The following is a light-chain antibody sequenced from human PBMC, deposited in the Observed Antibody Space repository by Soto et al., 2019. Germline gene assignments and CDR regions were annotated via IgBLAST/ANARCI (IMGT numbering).Light chain of an antibody. J-gene: IGLJ1*01. CDR2: EVT. V-gene: IGLV2-8*01. Sequence: QSALTQPPSASGSPGQSVTISCTGTSSDVGGYNFVSWYQQHPGKAPKLMIYEVTKRPSGVPDRFSGSKSSNTASLTVSGLQAEDEADYYFSSYARSNSRYVFGTGTKVTVL. CDR1: SSDVGGYNF. CDR3: SSYARSNSRYV.